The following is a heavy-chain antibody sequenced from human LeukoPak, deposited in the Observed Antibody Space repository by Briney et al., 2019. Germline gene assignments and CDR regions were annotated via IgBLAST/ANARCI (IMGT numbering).Heavy chain of an antibody. V-gene: IGHV3-33*01. J-gene: IGHJ4*02. CDR1: GFTFSSYG. D-gene: IGHD3-22*01. Sequence: PGGSLRLSCAASGFTFSSYGMHWVRQAPGKGLEWVAVIWYDGSNKYYADSVKGRFTISRDNSKNTLYLQMNSLRAEDTAVYYCARDHFTGSGYIGYWGQGTLVTVSS. CDR2: IWYDGSNK. CDR3: ARDHFTGSGYIGY.